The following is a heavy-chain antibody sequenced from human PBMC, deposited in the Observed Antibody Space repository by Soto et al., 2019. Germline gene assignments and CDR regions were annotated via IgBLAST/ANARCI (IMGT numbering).Heavy chain of an antibody. CDR3: ARARGVEMATNY. D-gene: IGHD5-12*01. V-gene: IGHV3-33*01. CDR2: IWYDGSNK. Sequence: GGSLRLSCAASGFTFSSYGMHWVRQAPGKGLEWVAVIWYDGSNKYYADSVKGRFTISRDNSKNTLYLQMNSLRAEDTAVYYCARARGVEMATNYWGQGTLVTVSS. CDR1: GFTFSSYG. J-gene: IGHJ4*02.